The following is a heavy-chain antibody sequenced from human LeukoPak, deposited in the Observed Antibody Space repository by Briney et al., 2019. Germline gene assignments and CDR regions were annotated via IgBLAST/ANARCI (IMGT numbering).Heavy chain of an antibody. D-gene: IGHD1-26*01. CDR3: SRESGAFSPFGF. CDR1: GGSISSTNW. V-gene: IGHV4-4*02. CDR2: ISLSGVT. J-gene: IGHJ4*02. Sequence: PSGTLSLTCGVSGGSISSTNWWSWVRQPPGQGLEWIGEISLSGVTNYNPSLKSRVTMSLDRSKNHLSLTLTSVTAADTAVYYCSRESGAFSPFGFWGQGTLLTVSS.